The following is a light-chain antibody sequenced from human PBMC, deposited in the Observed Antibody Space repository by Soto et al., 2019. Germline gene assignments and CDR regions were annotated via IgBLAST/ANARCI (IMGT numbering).Light chain of an antibody. V-gene: IGKV3-20*01. CDR3: QQYGSAPST. CDR1: QSVGSNY. Sequence: EIVLTQSPGTLSLSPGDRATLSCRASQSVGSNYLAWYQQKPGQAPRLLIYGASNRATGIPDTFSGSGSGTDFTLTISRLEPEDFAMYYCQQYGSAPSTFGGGTKVEIK. J-gene: IGKJ4*01. CDR2: GAS.